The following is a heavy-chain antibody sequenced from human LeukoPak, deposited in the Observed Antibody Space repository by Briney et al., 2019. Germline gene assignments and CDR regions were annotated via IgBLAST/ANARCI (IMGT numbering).Heavy chain of an antibody. D-gene: IGHD3-16*01. CDR3: ARDGLYDYVWGWVDY. CDR2: IYYSEST. V-gene: IGHV4-39*07. CDR1: GGSISSSSYY. Sequence: SETLSLTCTVSGGSISSSSYYWGWIRQPPGKGLEWIGSIYYSESTYYNPSLKSRVTISVDTSKNQFSLKLSSVTAADTAVYYCARDGLYDYVWGWVDYWGQGTLVTVSS. J-gene: IGHJ4*02.